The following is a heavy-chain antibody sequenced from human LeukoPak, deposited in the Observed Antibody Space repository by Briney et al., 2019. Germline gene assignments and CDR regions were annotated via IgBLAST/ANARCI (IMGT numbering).Heavy chain of an antibody. CDR2: SHYAARRA. CDR1: GFPFCTYA. Sequence: PLTHSCAAPGFPFCTYAMLRLRTAPGKRLACEALSHYAARRAYYGNSVMGRFTISRDNSKNTRSLQMDSLRAEDTAVYFCARNPSAEVAERGDYWGQGTLVTVSS. V-gene: IGHV3-30*01. J-gene: IGHJ4*02. D-gene: IGHD6-19*01. CDR3: ARNPSAEVAERGDY.